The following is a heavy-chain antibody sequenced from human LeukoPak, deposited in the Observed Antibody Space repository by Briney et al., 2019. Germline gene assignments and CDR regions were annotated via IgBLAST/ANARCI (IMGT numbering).Heavy chain of an antibody. CDR2: IGWNSGSI. D-gene: IGHD4-17*01. J-gene: IGHJ4*02. V-gene: IGHV3-9*01. CDR1: GFTFDDYA. CDR3: AKGSHYGFSRAWFDY. Sequence: GGSLRLSCAASGFTFDDYAMHWVRQAPGKGLEWVSGIGWNSGSIGYADSVKGRFTISRDNAKNSLYLQMNSLRTEDTALYYCAKGSHYGFSRAWFDYWGQGTLVTVSS.